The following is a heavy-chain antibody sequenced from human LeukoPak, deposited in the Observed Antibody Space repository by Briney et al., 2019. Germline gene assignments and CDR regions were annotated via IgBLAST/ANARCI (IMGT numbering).Heavy chain of an antibody. D-gene: IGHD2-21*02. J-gene: IGHJ5*02. V-gene: IGHV1-46*01. CDR1: GYTFTSYY. CDR2: INPSGGST. Sequence: ASVKVSCKASGYTFTSYYMHWVRQAPGQGLEWMGIINPSGGSTSYAQKLQGRVTMTTDTSTSTAYMELRSLRSDDTAVYYCARDAIVVVTAINWFDPWGQGTLVTVSS. CDR3: ARDAIVVVTAINWFDP.